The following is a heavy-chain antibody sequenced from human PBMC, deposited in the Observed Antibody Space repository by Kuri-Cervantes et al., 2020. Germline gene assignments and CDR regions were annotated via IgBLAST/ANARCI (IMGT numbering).Heavy chain of an antibody. D-gene: IGHD2-2*01. Sequence: SLKISCAASGFTFDDYAMHWVRQAPGKGLEWVSGISWNSGSIGYADSVKGRFTISRDNAKNSLYLQMNSPRAEDTAVYYCAREDCSSTSCYFDYWGQGTLVTVSS. V-gene: IGHV3-9*01. CDR2: ISWNSGSI. CDR1: GFTFDDYA. J-gene: IGHJ4*02. CDR3: AREDCSSTSCYFDY.